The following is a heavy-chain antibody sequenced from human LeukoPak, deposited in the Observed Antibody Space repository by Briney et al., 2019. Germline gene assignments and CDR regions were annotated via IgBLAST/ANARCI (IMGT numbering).Heavy chain of an antibody. V-gene: IGHV1-2*02. CDR1: GYTFTGYY. CDR2: INPNSGGT. J-gene: IGHJ4*02. D-gene: IGHD6-19*01. Sequence: ASVRVSCKASGYTFTGYYMHWVRQAPGQGLEWMGWINPNSGGTNYAQKFQGRVTMTRDTSISTAYMELSRLRSDDTAVYYCARGNPIAVAGSFDYWGQGTLVTVSS. CDR3: ARGNPIAVAGSFDY.